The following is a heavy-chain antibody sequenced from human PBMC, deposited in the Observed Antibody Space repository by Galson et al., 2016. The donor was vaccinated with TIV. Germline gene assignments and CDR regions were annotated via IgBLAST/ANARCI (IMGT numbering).Heavy chain of an antibody. J-gene: IGHJ4*02. D-gene: IGHD4-17*01. CDR3: ARPHYRDGDY. CDR2: IDPEDSYT. CDR1: GYNFTNYW. V-gene: IGHV5-10-1*01. Sequence: QSGAEVKKPGESLRISCKTSGYNFTNYWIIWVRQVPGKGLEWVGRIDPEDSYTEYIASFQGHVTISSDQSIATSYLQWGSLTASDTAMYYCARPHYRDGDYWGLGTLVTVSS.